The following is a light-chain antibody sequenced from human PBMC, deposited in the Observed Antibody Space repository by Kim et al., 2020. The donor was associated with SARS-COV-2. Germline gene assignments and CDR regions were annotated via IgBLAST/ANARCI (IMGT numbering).Light chain of an antibody. Sequence: QRLTLASSGTSPNIGSGYYVHWYQQLPRTAPKLLIYADTTRPSGVPARFSGSTSGTSASLAITGLQPEDEADYFCQTFDNSLDAWVFGGGTKVTVL. CDR2: ADT. CDR3: QTFDNSLDAWV. J-gene: IGLJ3*02. CDR1: SPNIGSGYY. V-gene: IGLV1-40*01.